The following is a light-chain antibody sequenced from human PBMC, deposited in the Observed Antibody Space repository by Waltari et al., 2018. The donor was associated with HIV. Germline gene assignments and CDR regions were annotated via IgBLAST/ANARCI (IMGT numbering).Light chain of an antibody. CDR2: WAS. V-gene: IGKV4-1*01. CDR1: RTVFYSSDNQNY. Sequence: DIVMTQSTDSLAVSLGERATLNCTSSRTVFYSSDNQNYLAWYLQRPGQSPKVLIFWASTRAYGVPDRFSGSGSGTNFSLTLSSLQADDVGIYYCQQYFTVPPTFGGGTKVEI. J-gene: IGKJ4*01. CDR3: QQYFTVPPT.